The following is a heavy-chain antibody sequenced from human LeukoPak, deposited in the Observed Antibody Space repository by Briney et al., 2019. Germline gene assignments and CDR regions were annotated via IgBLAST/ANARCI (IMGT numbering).Heavy chain of an antibody. J-gene: IGHJ4*02. CDR2: IYYSGST. CDR1: GGSISSGGYS. CDR3: ARGKVGATLDY. Sequence: SQTLSLTCADSGGSISSGGYSWSWIRQPPGKGLEWIGYIYYSGSTYYNPSLKSRVTISVDTSKNQFSLKLSSVTAADTAVYYCARGKVGATLDYWGQGTLVTVSS. V-gene: IGHV4-30-4*07. D-gene: IGHD1-26*01.